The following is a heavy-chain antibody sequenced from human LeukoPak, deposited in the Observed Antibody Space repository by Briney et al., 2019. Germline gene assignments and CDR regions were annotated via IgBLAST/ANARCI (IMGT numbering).Heavy chain of an antibody. CDR2: IRYDGSDK. D-gene: IGHD4-11*01. CDR3: AKDRIEVQYYYYMDV. J-gene: IGHJ6*03. V-gene: IGHV3-30*02. CDR1: GFIFSSYG. Sequence: GGSLRLSCAPSGFIFSSYGMHWVRQAPGKGLEWVAFIRYDGSDKYYADSVKGRFTISRDNSKNTLYLQMNSLRAEDTAVYYCAKDRIEVQYYYYMDVWGKGTTVTVSS.